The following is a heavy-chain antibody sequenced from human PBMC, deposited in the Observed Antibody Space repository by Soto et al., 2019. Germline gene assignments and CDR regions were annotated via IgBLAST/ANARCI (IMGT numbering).Heavy chain of an antibody. CDR2: ISYDGSNK. J-gene: IGHJ4*02. CDR3: AKDWRRRGGYDSYFDY. V-gene: IGHV3-30*18. CDR1: GFPFSTYG. Sequence: GGSLRLSCAASGFPFSTYGMHWVRPAPGKGLEWVAVISYDGSNKYYADSVKGRFTISRDNSKNTLYLQMNSLRAEDTAVYYCAKDWRRRGGYDSYFDYWGQGTLVTVSS. D-gene: IGHD5-12*01.